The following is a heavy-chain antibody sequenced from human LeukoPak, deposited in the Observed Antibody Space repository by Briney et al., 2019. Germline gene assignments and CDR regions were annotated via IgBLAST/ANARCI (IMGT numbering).Heavy chain of an antibody. Sequence: SETLSLTCAVSGYSISSGSYWGWIRQPPGKGLEWIGIIYHTGRSYYYNPSLKSRVTISIDTSKNQFSLKLSSVTAADTAVYYCARGDLGTSIFGVVFANWFDPGAREPWSPSPQ. J-gene: IGHJ5*02. CDR2: IYHTGRSY. CDR3: ARGDLGTSIFGVVFANWFDP. D-gene: IGHD3-3*01. CDR1: GYSISSGSY. V-gene: IGHV4-38-2*01.